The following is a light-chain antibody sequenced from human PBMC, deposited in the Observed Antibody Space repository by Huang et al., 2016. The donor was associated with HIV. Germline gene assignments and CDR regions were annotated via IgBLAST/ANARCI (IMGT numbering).Light chain of an antibody. CDR1: QAISSW. Sequence: IQMTQSPSSGFASIGDRVTITCRASQAISSWLVWYQQKTGKAPKLLIYAASSLQGGVPARFSGSGSGTNFTLTITNLQPDDLATYHCQQANRFPWTFGQGTKVEI. CDR2: AAS. J-gene: IGKJ1*01. CDR3: QQANRFPWT. V-gene: IGKV1-12*01.